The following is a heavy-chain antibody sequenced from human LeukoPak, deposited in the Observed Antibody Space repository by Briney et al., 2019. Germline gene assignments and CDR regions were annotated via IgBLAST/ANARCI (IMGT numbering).Heavy chain of an antibody. Sequence: SETLSLTCTVSGGSISSSSYYWGWIRQPPGKGLEWIGSIYYSGSTYYNPSLKSRVTISVDTSKNQFPLKLSSVTAADTAVYYCARQGAFGGVIVIYFDYWGQGTLVTVSS. V-gene: IGHV4-39*01. CDR1: GGSISSSSYY. CDR3: ARQGAFGGVIVIYFDY. J-gene: IGHJ4*02. CDR2: IYYSGST. D-gene: IGHD3-16*02.